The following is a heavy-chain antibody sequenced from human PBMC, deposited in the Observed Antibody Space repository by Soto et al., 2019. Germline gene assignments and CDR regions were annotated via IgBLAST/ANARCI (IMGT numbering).Heavy chain of an antibody. CDR3: AKSPQTSYSSGWYDYFDY. Sequence: PGGSLRLSCAASGITFSSYARIWVRQAPGKGLEWVSAISGSGGSTYYADSVKGRFTISRDNSKNTLYLQMNSLRAEDTAVYYCAKSPQTSYSSGWYDYFDYWGQGTLVTVSS. J-gene: IGHJ4*02. D-gene: IGHD6-19*01. CDR2: ISGSGGST. V-gene: IGHV3-23*01. CDR1: GITFSSYA.